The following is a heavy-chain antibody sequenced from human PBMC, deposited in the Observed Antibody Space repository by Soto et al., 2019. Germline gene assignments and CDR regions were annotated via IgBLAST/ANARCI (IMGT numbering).Heavy chain of an antibody. CDR1: GGSFSGYY. V-gene: IGHV4-34*01. CDR2: INHSGST. Sequence: LSLTFAVYGGSFSGYYWSWIRQPPGKGLEWIGEINHSGSTNYNPSLKSRVTISVDTSKNQFSLKLSSVTTADTAVYYCARDRSTYGGGGTGEVKENWFDPWGPGTLVSASS. J-gene: IGHJ5*02. CDR3: ARDRSTYGGGGTGEVKENWFDP. D-gene: IGHD2-8*01.